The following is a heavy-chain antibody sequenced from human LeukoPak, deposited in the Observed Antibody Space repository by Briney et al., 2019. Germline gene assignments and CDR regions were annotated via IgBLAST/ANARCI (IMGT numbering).Heavy chain of an antibody. Sequence: GGSLRLSCAASGFTFSSYAMSWVRQAPGKGLEWVSAISGSGGSTYYADSVKGRFTISRDNSKNTLYLQMNSLRAEDTAVYYCAKVPGGWELLPYDYWGQGTLVTVSS. CDR1: GFTFSSYA. D-gene: IGHD1-26*01. CDR3: AKVPGGWELLPYDY. CDR2: ISGSGGST. V-gene: IGHV3-23*01. J-gene: IGHJ4*02.